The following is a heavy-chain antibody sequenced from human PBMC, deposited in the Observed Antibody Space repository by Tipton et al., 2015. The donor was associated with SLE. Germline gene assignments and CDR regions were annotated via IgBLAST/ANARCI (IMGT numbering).Heavy chain of an antibody. D-gene: IGHD3-3*01. CDR3: ARANDFWHHYMDV. Sequence: TLSLTCTVSGGSINTNNYYWGWVRQPPGKGLEWIGSVFYGGTTYYKPSLRSRFTISIDTSRNEVFLRLTSVTAADTAVYYCARANDFWHHYMDVWGKGTPVTISS. CDR2: VFYGGTT. CDR1: GGSINTNNYY. J-gene: IGHJ6*03. V-gene: IGHV4-39*07.